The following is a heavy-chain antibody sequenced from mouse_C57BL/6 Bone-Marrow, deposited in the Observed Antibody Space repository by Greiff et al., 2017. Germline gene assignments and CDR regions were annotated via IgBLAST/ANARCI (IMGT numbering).Heavy chain of an antibody. D-gene: IGHD2-12*01. J-gene: IGHJ3*01. V-gene: IGHV5-4*01. CDR3: ARDSYLKFAD. CDR1: GFTFSSYA. CDR2: IRDGGSYN. Sequence: EVQVVESGGGLVKPGGSLKLSCAASGFTFSSYAMSWVRQTPEKRLEWVATIRDGGSYNYYPDKVKGRFTISRDNAKNNLYLQMSHLKSEDTAMYYCARDSYLKFADWGQGTLVTVAA.